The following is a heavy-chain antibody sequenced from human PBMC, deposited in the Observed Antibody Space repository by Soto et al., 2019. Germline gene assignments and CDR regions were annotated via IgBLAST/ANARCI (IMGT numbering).Heavy chain of an antibody. CDR2: ISDNGGST. CDR3: VKDPATSGWYGYFPH. CDR1: GFIFSNYA. D-gene: IGHD6-19*01. J-gene: IGHJ1*01. V-gene: IGHV3-64D*08. Sequence: PVGSLRLSCSATGFIFSNYAMHWVRLAPGKGLEFVAAISDNGGSTYYAASVRGRFTISRDYSKNTLYLQMSSLRPDDTAVYYCVKDPATSGWYGYFPHWGQGTLVTVSS.